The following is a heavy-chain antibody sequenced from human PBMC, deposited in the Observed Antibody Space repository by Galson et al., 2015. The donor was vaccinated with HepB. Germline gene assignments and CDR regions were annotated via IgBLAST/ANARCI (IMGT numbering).Heavy chain of an antibody. V-gene: IGHV1-46*03. J-gene: IGHJ4*02. CDR3: ARGPIKNSSGYPFDY. CDR1: GYTFTSYY. CDR2: INPSGGST. Sequence: SVKVSCKASGYTFTSYYMHWVRQAPGQGLEWMGIINPSGGSTSYAQKFQGRVTMTRDTSTSTVYRELSSLRSEDTAVYYCARGPIKNSSGYPFDYWGQGTLVTVSS. D-gene: IGHD3-22*01.